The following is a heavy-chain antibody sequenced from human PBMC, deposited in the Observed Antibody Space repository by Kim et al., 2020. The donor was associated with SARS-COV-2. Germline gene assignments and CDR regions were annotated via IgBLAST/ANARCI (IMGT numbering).Heavy chain of an antibody. Sequence: SETLSLTCAVYGGSFSGYYWSWIRQSPGKGLEWIGEINHSGSTNYSPSLKSRVTISGDTSKNQFSLKLRSVTAADTAVYYCARGYDILTPEYWGQGTLVT. V-gene: IGHV4-34*01. D-gene: IGHD3-9*01. CDR2: INHSGST. CDR1: GGSFSGYY. CDR3: ARGYDILTPEY. J-gene: IGHJ4*02.